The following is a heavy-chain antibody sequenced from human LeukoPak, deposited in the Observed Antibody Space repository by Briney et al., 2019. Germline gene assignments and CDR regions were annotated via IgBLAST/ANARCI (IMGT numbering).Heavy chain of an antibody. J-gene: IGHJ4*02. CDR2: INHSGST. V-gene: IGHV4-34*01. CDR3: ARTKVRGRFDY. Sequence: SETLSLTCAVYGGSSSGYYWSWIRQPPGKGLEWIGEINHSGSTNYNPSLKSRVTISVDTSKNQFSLKLSSVTAADTAVYYCARTKVRGRFDYWGQGTLVTVSS. D-gene: IGHD3-10*01. CDR1: GGSSSGYY.